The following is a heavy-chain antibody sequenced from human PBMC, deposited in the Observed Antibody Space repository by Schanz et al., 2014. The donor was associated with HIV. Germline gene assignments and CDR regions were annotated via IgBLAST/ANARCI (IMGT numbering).Heavy chain of an antibody. J-gene: IGHJ6*02. Sequence: WTWIRQAPGKGLEWIGDINHSGSTNHNPSLKSRVSVLVNMSKNQFSLKLSSVTAADTAIYYCARGIHSDGMDVWGQGITVTVSS. CDR3: ARGIHSDGMDV. CDR2: INHSGST. V-gene: IGHV4-34*01.